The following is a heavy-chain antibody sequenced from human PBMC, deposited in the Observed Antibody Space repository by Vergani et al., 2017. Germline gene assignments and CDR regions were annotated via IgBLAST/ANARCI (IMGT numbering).Heavy chain of an antibody. CDR1: GFTFSSYG. V-gene: IGHV3-30*02. J-gene: IGHJ6*03. Sequence: QVQLVESGGGVVQPGGSLRLSCAASGFTFSSYGMHWVRQAPGKGLEWVAFIRYDGSNKYYADSVKGRFTISRDNSKNTLYLQMNSLRAEDTAVYYCASSSGGSCYSVLCYMDVWGKGTTVTVSS. CDR2: IRYDGSNK. CDR3: ASSSGGSCYSVLCYMDV. D-gene: IGHD2-15*01.